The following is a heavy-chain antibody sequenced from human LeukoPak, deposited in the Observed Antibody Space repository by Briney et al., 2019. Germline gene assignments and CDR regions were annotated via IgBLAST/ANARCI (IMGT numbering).Heavy chain of an antibody. J-gene: IGHJ5*01. Sequence: GGSPRLSCVASGFSFGNYAMSWVRQAPGKGLQWVSQISGTGGATWYAGFARDRFTISRDNSKKTLYLQMSGLKVEDTAMYYCVKDPRDTYGTNWFVSWGQGTLLIVSS. D-gene: IGHD2-21*01. V-gene: IGHV3-23*01. CDR2: ISGTGGAT. CDR3: VKDPRDTYGTNWFVS. CDR1: GFSFGNYA.